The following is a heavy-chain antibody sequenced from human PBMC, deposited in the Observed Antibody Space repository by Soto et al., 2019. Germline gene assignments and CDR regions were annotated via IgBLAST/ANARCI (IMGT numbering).Heavy chain of an antibody. CDR1: GFIFRSSA. J-gene: IGHJ5*02. CDR3: AKGMTGTGS. D-gene: IGHD1-7*01. CDR2: ISESGDDT. V-gene: IGHV3-23*01. Sequence: EVQLLESGGDLVPPGGSLRLSCAASGFIFRSSAMSWVRQAAGRGLEWVSSISESGDDTYYADSVKGRFTISRDNSKNTVSLQLSNLRVEDTALYYCAKGMTGTGSWGQGALVTVSS.